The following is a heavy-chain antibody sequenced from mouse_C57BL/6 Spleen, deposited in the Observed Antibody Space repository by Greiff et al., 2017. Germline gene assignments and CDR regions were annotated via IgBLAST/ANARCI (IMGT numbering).Heavy chain of an antibody. V-gene: IGHV1-55*01. Sequence: QVPLQQPGAELVQPGASVTMSCKASGSTFTSYWRTWVKPRPGQGLEWIGDIYPGSGSTNYNEKFKSKATLTVDTSSSTAYMQLSSLTSEDSAVYYCARYRYAMDYWGQGTSVTVSS. CDR1: GSTFTSYW. J-gene: IGHJ4*01. CDR2: IYPGSGST. CDR3: ARYRYAMDY.